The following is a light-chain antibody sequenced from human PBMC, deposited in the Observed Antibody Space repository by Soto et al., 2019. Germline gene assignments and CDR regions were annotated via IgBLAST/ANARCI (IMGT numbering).Light chain of an antibody. J-gene: IGLJ2*01. V-gene: IGLV2-14*01. Sequence: QSALTQPASVSGSPGQSITISCTGTISDVGGYNYVSWYQQHPGKAPKLMIYDVSNRPSGVSNRFSGSKSAHTASLTISGLQAEDEADYYCSSYTGSSTSVVFGGGTKLTVL. CDR2: DVS. CDR3: SSYTGSSTSVV. CDR1: ISDVGGYNY.